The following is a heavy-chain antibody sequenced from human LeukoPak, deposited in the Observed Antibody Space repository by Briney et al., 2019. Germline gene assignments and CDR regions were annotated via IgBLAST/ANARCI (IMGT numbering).Heavy chain of an antibody. CDR3: ASSGGH. CDR1: GFTFDDYA. J-gene: IGHJ4*02. Sequence: GRSLRLSCAASGFTFDDYAMHWVRQAPGKGLEWVSGISWNSGSIGYADSVKGRFTISRDNAQNSLYLQMNSLRAEDTALYYCASSGGHWGQGTLVTVSS. CDR2: ISWNSGSI. D-gene: IGHD6-19*01. V-gene: IGHV3-9*01.